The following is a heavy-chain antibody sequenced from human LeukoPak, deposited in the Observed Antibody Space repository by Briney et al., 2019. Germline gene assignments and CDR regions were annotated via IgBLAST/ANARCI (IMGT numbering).Heavy chain of an antibody. Sequence: VASVKVSCKASGYTFTGYYMHWVRQAPGQGLEWMGWINPNSGGTNYAQKFQGRVTMTRDTSISTAYMELSRLRSDDTAVYYCARCPDMTTVTTRWFDPWGQGTLVTVSS. CDR1: GYTFTGYY. V-gene: IGHV1-2*02. CDR2: INPNSGGT. J-gene: IGHJ5*02. CDR3: ARCPDMTTVTTRWFDP. D-gene: IGHD4-11*01.